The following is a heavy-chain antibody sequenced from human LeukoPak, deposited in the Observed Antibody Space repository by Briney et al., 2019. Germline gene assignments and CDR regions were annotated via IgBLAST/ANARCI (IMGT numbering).Heavy chain of an antibody. Sequence: PSETLSLTCTVSSGSISNYDWSSIRQPAGKGLEWIGRIYTSGSTNYNPSLKSRVTMSVDTSKNQFSLKLRSVTAADTAVYYCARTTEGYVRGPGYSYYYYMDVWGKGTTVTISS. V-gene: IGHV4-4*07. CDR1: SGSISNYD. CDR3: ARTTEGYVRGPGYSYYYYMDV. D-gene: IGHD5-12*01. CDR2: IYTSGST. J-gene: IGHJ6*03.